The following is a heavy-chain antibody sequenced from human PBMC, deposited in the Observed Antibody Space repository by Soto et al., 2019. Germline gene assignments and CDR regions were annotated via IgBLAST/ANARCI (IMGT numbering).Heavy chain of an antibody. Sequence: GGSLRLSCAASGFTFSGSAMHWVRQASGKGLEWVGRIRSKANSYATAYAASVKGRFTISRDDSKNTAYLQMNSLKTEDTAVYYCTSLVVPAAMTGVRWDVWGKGTTVTSPQ. J-gene: IGHJ6*04. CDR2: IRSKANSYAT. CDR3: TSLVVPAAMTGVRWDV. CDR1: GFTFSGSA. D-gene: IGHD2-2*01. V-gene: IGHV3-73*01.